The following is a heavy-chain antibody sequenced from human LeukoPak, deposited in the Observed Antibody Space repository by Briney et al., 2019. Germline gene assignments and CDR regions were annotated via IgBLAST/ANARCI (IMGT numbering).Heavy chain of an antibody. CDR3: ARGVNDFWSGSYYMDV. D-gene: IGHD3-3*01. CDR1: GFTFSSYS. CDR2: ISSSSSYI. J-gene: IGHJ6*03. Sequence: PGGSLRLSCAASGFTFSSYSMNWVRQAPGKGLEWVSSISSSSSYIYYADSVKGRFTISRDNAKNSLYLQMNSLRAEDTAVYYCARGVNDFWSGSYYMDVWGKGTTVTVSS. V-gene: IGHV3-21*04.